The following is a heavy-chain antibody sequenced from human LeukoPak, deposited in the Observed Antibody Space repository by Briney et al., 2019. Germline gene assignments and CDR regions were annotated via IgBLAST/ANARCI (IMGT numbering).Heavy chain of an antibody. CDR3: ARAGGGYRNDAFDI. J-gene: IGHJ3*02. D-gene: IGHD1-26*01. CDR1: GGTFSSYA. CDR2: IIPIFGTA. V-gene: IGHV1-69*05. Sequence: ASVKVSCKASGGTFSSYAISWVRQAPGQGLEWMGRIIPIFGTANYAQKFQGRVTITTDESTSTAYMELSSLRSEDTAVYYCARAGGGYRNDAFDIWGQGTMVTVSS.